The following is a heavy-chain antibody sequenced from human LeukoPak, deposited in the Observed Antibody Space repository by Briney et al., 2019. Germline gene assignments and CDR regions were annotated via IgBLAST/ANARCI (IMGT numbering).Heavy chain of an antibody. Sequence: PSETLSLTCAVYGGSFSGYYWSWIRQSPVKGLEWIGEINHSGSTNYNPSLKSRVTISVDTSKKQFSLKLSSVTAADTAVYYCARGRGYSSGWYLMDVWGQGTTVTVSS. D-gene: IGHD6-19*01. CDR3: ARGRGYSSGWYLMDV. CDR1: GGSFSGYY. V-gene: IGHV4-34*01. J-gene: IGHJ6*02. CDR2: INHSGST.